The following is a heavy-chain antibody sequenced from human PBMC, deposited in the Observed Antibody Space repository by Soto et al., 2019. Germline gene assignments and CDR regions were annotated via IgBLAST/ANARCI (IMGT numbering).Heavy chain of an antibody. CDR3: ARVRSHYYDSSGYPDYGMDV. D-gene: IGHD3-22*01. V-gene: IGHV4-34*01. Sequence: SETLSLTCAVYGGSFSGYYWSWIRQPPGKGLEWIGEINHSGSTNYNPSLKSRVTISVDTSKNQFSLKLSSVTAADTAVYYCARVRSHYYDSSGYPDYGMDVWGQGTTVTVSS. CDR2: INHSGST. CDR1: GGSFSGYY. J-gene: IGHJ6*02.